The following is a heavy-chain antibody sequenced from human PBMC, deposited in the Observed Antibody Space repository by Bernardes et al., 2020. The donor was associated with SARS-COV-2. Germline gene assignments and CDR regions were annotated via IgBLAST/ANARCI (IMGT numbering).Heavy chain of an antibody. CDR3: ARDYSGKNY. CDR1: GFTFNDRY. CDR2: IGSNGTI. Sequence: GGSLRLSCAASGFTFNDRYMSWIRQAPGKGLQWVSYIGSNGTIYYADSVKGRFTMSRENAKNSVYLQMNSLRADDTAVYYCARDYSGKNYWGRGTLVTVSS. J-gene: IGHJ4*02. V-gene: IGHV3-11*01. D-gene: IGHD5-12*01.